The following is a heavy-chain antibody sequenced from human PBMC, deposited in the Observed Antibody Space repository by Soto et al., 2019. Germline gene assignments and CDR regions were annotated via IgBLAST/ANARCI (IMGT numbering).Heavy chain of an antibody. CDR1: GGSVSNKTYY. V-gene: IGHV4-61*01. CDR3: ARTTAVPNTLRSRYFFDY. CDR2: VYYSGTT. Sequence: SETLSLTCSVSGGSVSNKTYYWSWIRQPPGKRLEWIGYVYYSGTTNYNPSLKSRVTISVDLSKNQFSLRLSSVTTADTALYDCARTTAVPNTLRSRYFFDYWGQGTLVTVSS. D-gene: IGHD4-17*01. J-gene: IGHJ4*02.